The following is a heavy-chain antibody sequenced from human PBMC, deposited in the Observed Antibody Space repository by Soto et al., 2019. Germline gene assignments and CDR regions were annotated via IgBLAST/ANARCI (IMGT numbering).Heavy chain of an antibody. CDR2: MFYVGAT. D-gene: IGHD2-15*01. CDR3: ARVVRFCSRPSCRGRNWFDP. J-gene: IGHJ5*02. CDR1: GGSISSGDYY. V-gene: IGHV4-30-4*01. Sequence: QVQLQESGPGLVEPSQTLSLTCSVSGGSISSGDYYWSWIRQPPGKGLEWIGYMFYVGATYYNPSIKSRVTISVDTSKNQFSLKLSSGTAADTAVYHCARVVRFCSRPSCRGRNWFDPWGQGTLVTVTS.